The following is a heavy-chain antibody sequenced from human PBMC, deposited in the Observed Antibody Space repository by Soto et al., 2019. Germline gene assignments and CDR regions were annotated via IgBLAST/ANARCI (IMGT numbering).Heavy chain of an antibody. V-gene: IGHV5-51*01. J-gene: IGHJ6*02. D-gene: IGHD6-13*01. CDR1: GYSFTIYW. CDR2: IYPGASDT. CDR3: ARPYSSPYYGMDV. Sequence: GESLKISCKGSGYSFTIYWIGWVRQMPGKGLEWMGIIYPGASDTRYSPSFQGQVTISADKSISTAYLQWSSLKASDTAMYYCARPYSSPYYGMDVWGPGTTVTVSS.